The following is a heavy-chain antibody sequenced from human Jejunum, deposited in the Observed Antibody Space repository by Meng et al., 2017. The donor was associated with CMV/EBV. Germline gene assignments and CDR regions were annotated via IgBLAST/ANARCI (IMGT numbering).Heavy chain of an antibody. Sequence: QVQLQQGGGGLLKTSEPLSLTCGVYGRYFSSYYWSWIRQPPGKGLEWIAEINHSGSTNYNPSLKSRVTISLDTSNSHFSLKLTSVTAADTAVYFCARGGGDPIRGVLPFDYWGQGPLVTVSS. CDR2: INHSGST. CDR1: GRYFSSYY. J-gene: IGHJ4*02. D-gene: IGHD2-21*01. V-gene: IGHV4-34*01. CDR3: ARGGGDPIRGVLPFDY.